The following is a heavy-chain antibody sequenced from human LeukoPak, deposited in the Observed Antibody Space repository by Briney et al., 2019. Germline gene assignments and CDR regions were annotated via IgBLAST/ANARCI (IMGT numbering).Heavy chain of an antibody. CDR1: GGSINSYY. Sequence: SETLSLTCTVSGGSINSYYWSWIRQPAGKGLEWIGRMYTSGSTNHSPSLKSRVTMSVDMSKNQFSLKLTSVTAADTAVYYCAREVNSSGWTVDYWGQGMLVTVSS. CDR2: MYTSGST. V-gene: IGHV4-4*07. CDR3: AREVNSSGWTVDY. J-gene: IGHJ4*02. D-gene: IGHD6-19*01.